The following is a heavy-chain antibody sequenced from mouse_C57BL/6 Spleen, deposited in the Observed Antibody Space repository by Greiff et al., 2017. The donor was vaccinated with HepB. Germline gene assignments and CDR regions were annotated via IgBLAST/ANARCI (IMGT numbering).Heavy chain of an antibody. CDR1: GYTFTDYY. V-gene: IGHV1-76*01. Sequence: QVQLQQSGAELVRPGASVKLSCKASGYTFTDYYINWVKQRPGQGLEWIARIYPGSGNTYYNEKFKGKATLTAEKSSSTAYMQLSRLTSEDSAVYFCARSDDGYSYYYAMDYWGQGTSVTVSS. D-gene: IGHD2-3*01. CDR3: ARSDDGYSYYYAMDY. J-gene: IGHJ4*01. CDR2: IYPGSGNT.